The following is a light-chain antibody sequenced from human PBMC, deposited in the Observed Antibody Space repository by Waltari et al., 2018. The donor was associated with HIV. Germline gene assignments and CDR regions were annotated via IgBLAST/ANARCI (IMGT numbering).Light chain of an antibody. V-gene: IGLV1-44*01. Sequence: QSVLPPPPPVSGTPGPRVTIPCFGSTSNIGSNAVTWYQQLPGTAPKLLIYSVDQRPSGVSDRFSGSKSGTSASLAISGLQSGDEAHYYCAVWDGSLNGRVFGGGTKLTVL. CDR1: TSNIGSNA. CDR3: AVWDGSLNGRV. J-gene: IGLJ3*02. CDR2: SVD.